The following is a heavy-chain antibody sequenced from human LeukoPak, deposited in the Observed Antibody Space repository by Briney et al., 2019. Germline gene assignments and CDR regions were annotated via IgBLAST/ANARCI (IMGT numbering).Heavy chain of an antibody. D-gene: IGHD1-26*01. V-gene: IGHV1-46*01. CDR2: INPSGGST. CDR3: ARDSGSYYPFDY. J-gene: IGHJ4*02. CDR1: GYTFTSYY. Sequence: ASVTVSCKASGYTFTSYYMHWVRQAPGQGLEWMGIINPSGGSTSYAQKFQGRVTMTRDMSTSTVYMELSSLRSEDTAVYYCARDSGSYYPFDYWVQGTLVTVSS.